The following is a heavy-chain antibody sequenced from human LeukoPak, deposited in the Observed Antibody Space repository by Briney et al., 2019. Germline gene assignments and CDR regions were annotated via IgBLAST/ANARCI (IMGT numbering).Heavy chain of an antibody. CDR3: ARRYCSGGSCYSDDAFDI. Sequence: RASVKVSCKASGYTFTSYYMHWVRQAPGQGLEWMGIINPSGGSTSYAQKFQGRVTMTRDMSTSTVYMELSSLRSEDTAVYYCARRYCSGGSCYSDDAFDIWGQGTMVTVSS. CDR2: INPSGGST. CDR1: GYTFTSYY. J-gene: IGHJ3*02. V-gene: IGHV1-46*01. D-gene: IGHD2-15*01.